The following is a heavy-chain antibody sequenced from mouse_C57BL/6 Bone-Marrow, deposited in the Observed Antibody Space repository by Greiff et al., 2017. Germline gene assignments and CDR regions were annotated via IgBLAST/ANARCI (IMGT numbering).Heavy chain of an antibody. CDR2: IYPGSGNT. V-gene: IGHV1-76*01. CDR3: AREDTTVVARYFDV. D-gene: IGHD1-1*01. Sequence: QVQLQQSGAELVRPGASVKLSCKASGYTFTDYYINWVKQRPGQGLEWIARIYPGSGNTYYNEKFKGKATLTAEKSSSTAYMQLSSLTSEDSAVYFCAREDTTVVARYFDVWGTGTTATVSS. CDR1: GYTFTDYY. J-gene: IGHJ1*03.